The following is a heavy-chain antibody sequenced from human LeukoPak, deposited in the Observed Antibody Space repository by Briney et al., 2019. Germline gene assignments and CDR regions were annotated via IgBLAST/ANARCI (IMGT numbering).Heavy chain of an antibody. V-gene: IGHV1-69*17. J-gene: IGHJ6*02. CDR3: ARDPNIVVVPAATDYYYGMDV. Sequence: SVKVSFKASGGTFINYAISWVRQAPGQGLEWMGRIIPIFGIANYAQKFQGRVTITADKSTSTAYMELSSLRSEDTAVYYCARDPNIVVVPAATDYYYGMDVWGQGTTVTVSS. CDR2: IIPIFGIA. D-gene: IGHD2-2*01. CDR1: GGTFINYA.